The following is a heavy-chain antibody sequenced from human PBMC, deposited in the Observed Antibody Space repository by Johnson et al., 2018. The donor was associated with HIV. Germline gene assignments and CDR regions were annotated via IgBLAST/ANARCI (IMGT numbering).Heavy chain of an antibody. D-gene: IGHD3-22*01. CDR2: ISYDGSNK. J-gene: IGHJ3*02. V-gene: IGHV3-30*03. CDR3: ARVTMIVVVMQAFDI. CDR1: GFIFSNAW. Sequence: QVQLVESGGGLVKPGGSLRLSCAASGFIFSNAWMSWVRQAPGKGLEWVAVISYDGSNKYYADSVKGRFTISRDNSKNTLYLQMNSLRAEDTAVYYCARVTMIVVVMQAFDIWGQGTMVTVSS.